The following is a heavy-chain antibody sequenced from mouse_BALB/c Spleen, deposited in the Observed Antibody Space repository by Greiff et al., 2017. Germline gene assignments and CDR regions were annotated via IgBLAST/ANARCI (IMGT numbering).Heavy chain of an antibody. V-gene: IGHV4-1*02. D-gene: IGHD1-1*01. CDR2: INPDSSTI. J-gene: IGHJ3*01. CDR3: AREGHYYGSSYGFAY. CDR1: GFDFSRYW. Sequence: EVKVVESGGGLVQPGGSLKLSCAASGFDFSRYWMSWVRQAPGKGLEWIGEINPDSSTINYTPSLKDKFIISRDNAKNTLYLQMSKVRSEDTALYYCAREGHYYGSSYGFAYWGQGTLVTVSA.